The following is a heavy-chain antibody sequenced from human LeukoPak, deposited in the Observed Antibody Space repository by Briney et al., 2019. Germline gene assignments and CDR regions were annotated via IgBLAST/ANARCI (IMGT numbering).Heavy chain of an antibody. CDR3: ARYYCSGGSCYGADAFAI. D-gene: IGHD2-15*01. CDR2: ISSSSSYI. Sequence: GGSLRLSCAASGFTFSSYNMNWVRQAPGKGLECVSSISSSSSYIYYADSVKGRFTISRDNAKNSLYLQMNSLRAEDTAVYYCARYYCSGGSCYGADAFAIWGQGTMVTVSS. J-gene: IGHJ3*02. CDR1: GFTFSSYN. V-gene: IGHV3-21*01.